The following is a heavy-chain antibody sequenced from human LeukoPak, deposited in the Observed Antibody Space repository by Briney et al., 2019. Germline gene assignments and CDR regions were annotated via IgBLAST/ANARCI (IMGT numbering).Heavy chain of an antibody. J-gene: IGHJ4*02. CDR2: INHSGST. Sequence: SETLSLTCAVYGGSFIGYYWSWIRQPPGKGLEWIGEINHSGSTNYNPSLKSRVTISVDTSKNQFSLKLSSVTAADTAVYYCARDTYYYGSGSYYFDYWGQGTLVTVSS. D-gene: IGHD3-10*01. CDR3: ARDTYYYGSGSYYFDY. CDR1: GGSFIGYY. V-gene: IGHV4-34*01.